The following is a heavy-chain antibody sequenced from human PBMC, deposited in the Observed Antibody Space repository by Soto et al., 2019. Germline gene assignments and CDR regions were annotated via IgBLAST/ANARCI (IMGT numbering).Heavy chain of an antibody. D-gene: IGHD2-15*01. V-gene: IGHV3-33*01. CDR2: IWYDGSNK. CDR1: GFTFSSYG. Sequence: QVQLVESGGGVVQPGRSLRLSCAASGFTFSSYGMHWVRQAPGKGREWVAVIWYDGSNKYYADSVKGRFTISRDNSKNTLYLQLNRLRAEDTAVYYCARAPLYCSGGSCYFTPSYYFDYWCQGTLVTVSS. CDR3: ARAPLYCSGGSCYFTPSYYFDY. J-gene: IGHJ4*02.